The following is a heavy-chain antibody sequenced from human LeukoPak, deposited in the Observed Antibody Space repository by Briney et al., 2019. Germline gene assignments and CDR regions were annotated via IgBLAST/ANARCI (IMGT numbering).Heavy chain of an antibody. V-gene: IGHV3-15*01. CDR2: IKSKTDGGTT. D-gene: IGHD1-26*01. J-gene: IGHJ4*02. CDR1: GFTLSNAW. CDR3: TTDSVGATVFDY. Sequence: PGGSLRLSCAASGFTLSNAWMSWVRKAPGKGLDWVGRIKSKTDGGTTDYAAPVKGRFTISRDDSKNTLYLQMNSLKTEDTAVYYCTTDSVGATVFDYWGQGTLVTVSS.